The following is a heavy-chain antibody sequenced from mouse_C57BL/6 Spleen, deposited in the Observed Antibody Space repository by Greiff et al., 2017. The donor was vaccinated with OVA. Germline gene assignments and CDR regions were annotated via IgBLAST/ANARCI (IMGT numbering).Heavy chain of an antibody. D-gene: IGHD2-3*01. CDR3: VRQKGSGDGYLDY. J-gene: IGHJ2*01. CDR2: IRSKSNNYAT. Sequence: EVQGVESGGGLVQPKGSLKLSCAASGFSFNTYAMNWVRQAPGKGLEWVARIRSKSNNYATYYADSVKDRFTISRDDSESMLYLQMNNLKTEDTAMYYCVRQKGSGDGYLDYWGQGTTLTVSS. CDR1: GFSFNTYA. V-gene: IGHV10-1*01.